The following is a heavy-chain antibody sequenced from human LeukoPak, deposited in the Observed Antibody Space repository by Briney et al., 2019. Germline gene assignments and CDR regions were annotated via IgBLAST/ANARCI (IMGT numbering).Heavy chain of an antibody. D-gene: IGHD5-12*01. J-gene: IGHJ3*02. CDR1: GGSISNYH. Sequence: SETLSLTCTVSGGSISNYHWSWIRQPPGKGPEWIGFVYYSGSTNYNPSLKSRVTISLDTSKNQFSLKLNSVTAADTAVYYCARHRLYSGYGFLDIWGQGTMVTVSS. V-gene: IGHV4-59*08. CDR3: ARHRLYSGYGFLDI. CDR2: VYYSGST.